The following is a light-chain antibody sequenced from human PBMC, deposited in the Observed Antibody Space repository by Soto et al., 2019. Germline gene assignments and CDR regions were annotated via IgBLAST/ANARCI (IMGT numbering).Light chain of an antibody. CDR1: QNIRTS. CDR2: AAS. V-gene: IGKV3-15*01. Sequence: IMMTQSPATLSVSPGERATLSCRASQNIRTSVAWFQQKPGQAPRLLIYAASTRATGISARFSGSGSGTEFNLTVSSLQSEDFEVYYCQQYSDWPTFGQGTKVEIK. J-gene: IGKJ1*01. CDR3: QQYSDWPT.